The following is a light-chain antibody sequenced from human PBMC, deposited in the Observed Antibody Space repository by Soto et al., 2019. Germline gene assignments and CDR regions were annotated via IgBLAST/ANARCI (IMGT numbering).Light chain of an antibody. CDR2: EVN. V-gene: IGLV2-8*01. CDR1: SSDVGGYNY. CDR3: SSYAGSNNVV. Sequence: QSVLTQPPSAAGSPGQSVTISCTGTSSDVGGYNYVSWYQQHPGKAPKLMIYEVNKRPSGVPDRFSGSKSGNTAYLTVSGLQAEDEADYYCSSYAGSNNVVFGERTKLAVL. J-gene: IGLJ2*01.